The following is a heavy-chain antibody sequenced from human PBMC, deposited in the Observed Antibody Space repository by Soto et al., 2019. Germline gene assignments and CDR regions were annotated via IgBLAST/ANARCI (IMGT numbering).Heavy chain of an antibody. CDR1: GASISSSSYY. CDR3: ARLNAGTTYYYYGMDV. Sequence: QLQLHESGPGLVKPSETLSLTCTVSGASISSSSYYWGWIRQPPGKGLEWIGSIYYSGSTYYNPSLKSRVTISGDTSKNQFSLKLSSVTAADTALYYCARLNAGTTYYYYGMDVWGQGTTVTVSS. J-gene: IGHJ6*02. CDR2: IYYSGST. D-gene: IGHD1-7*01. V-gene: IGHV4-39*01.